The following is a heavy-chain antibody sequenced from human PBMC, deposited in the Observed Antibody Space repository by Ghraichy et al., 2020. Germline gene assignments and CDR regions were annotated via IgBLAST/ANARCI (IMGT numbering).Heavy chain of an antibody. CDR3: ARGHIVVVPAAPTGGYYYGMDV. Sequence: SETLSLTFAVYGGSFSGYYWSWIRQPPGKGLEWIGEINHSGSTNYNPSLKSRVTISVDTSKNQFSLKLSSVTAADTAVYYCARGHIVVVPAAPTGGYYYGMDVWGQGTTVTVSS. V-gene: IGHV4-34*01. D-gene: IGHD2-2*01. CDR1: GGSFSGYY. CDR2: INHSGST. J-gene: IGHJ6*02.